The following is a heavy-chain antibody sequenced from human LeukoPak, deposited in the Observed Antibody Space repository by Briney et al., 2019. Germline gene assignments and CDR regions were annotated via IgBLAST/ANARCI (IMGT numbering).Heavy chain of an antibody. Sequence: SETLSLTCTVSGGSISSDYWSWIRQSPGKGLEWIGYCHYSGSTNSNPSLNGRVTFSVDRPRNQFSLKLTSVTAADTAVYDCARHSPRFLEYLVYWGQGTLVAVSS. D-gene: IGHD3-3*01. V-gene: IGHV4-59*08. J-gene: IGHJ4*02. CDR3: ARHSPRFLEYLVY. CDR2: CHYSGST. CDR1: GGSISSDY.